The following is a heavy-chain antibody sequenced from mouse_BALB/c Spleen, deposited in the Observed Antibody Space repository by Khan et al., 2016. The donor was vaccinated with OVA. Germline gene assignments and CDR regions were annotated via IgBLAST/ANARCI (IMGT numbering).Heavy chain of an antibody. Sequence: EVQLVESGPGLVKPSQSLSLTCTVTGYSITSDYAWNWIRQFPGNKLELMGYISYSGSTSYNPSLKSRISITRDTSKKQFFLQLNSVTTEDTARYYGARITTNFYSARDYWGQGTAVTVSS. CDR2: ISYSGST. V-gene: IGHV3-2*02. J-gene: IGHJ4*01. CDR3: ARITTNFYSARDY. CDR1: GYSITSDYA. D-gene: IGHD1-1*01.